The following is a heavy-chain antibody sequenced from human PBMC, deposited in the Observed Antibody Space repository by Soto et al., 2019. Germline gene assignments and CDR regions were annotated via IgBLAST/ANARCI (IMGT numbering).Heavy chain of an antibody. Sequence: QVQLQESGPGLVKPSETLSLTCTVSGGSISSYYWSWIRQPPGKGLEWIGYIYYSGSTNYNPSLKSRVTISVDTSKNQFSLKLSSVTAADTAVYYCARRPSDYDILTGYYRWYFDLWGRGTLVTVSS. J-gene: IGHJ2*01. CDR3: ARRPSDYDILTGYYRWYFDL. CDR1: GGSISSYY. CDR2: IYYSGST. V-gene: IGHV4-59*08. D-gene: IGHD3-9*01.